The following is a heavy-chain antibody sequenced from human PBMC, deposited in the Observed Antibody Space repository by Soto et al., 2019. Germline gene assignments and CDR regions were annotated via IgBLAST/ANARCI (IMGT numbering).Heavy chain of an antibody. CDR3: AHRLSLNGLWNYGRFAY. J-gene: IGHJ4*02. CDR1: GFSLTTFAVG. V-gene: IGHV2-5*02. D-gene: IGHD1-7*01. CDR2: IYWDDDR. Sequence: QITLKESGPTLVKPSQTLTLTCSFSGFSLTTFAVGVGWVRQPPGKALEWLALIYWDDDRRYNPSLKSRLTITKDTSKNHVVLTMANMDPVDTGTYFCAHRLSLNGLWNYGRFAYWGQGILVTVSS.